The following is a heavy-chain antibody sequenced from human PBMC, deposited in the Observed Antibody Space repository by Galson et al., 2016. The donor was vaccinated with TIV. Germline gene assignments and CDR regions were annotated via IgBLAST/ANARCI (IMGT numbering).Heavy chain of an antibody. D-gene: IGHD1/OR15-1a*01. Sequence: SVKVSCKASGYIFTDYYIHWVRQAPGQGLEWLGWINPKSGGAIFAQKFQGRVTLTSDTSISTAYMELSWRTFDDTAVYYCARDDGSNSCSDYWDERTLVTVSS. CDR2: INPKSGGA. CDR1: GYIFTDYY. CDR3: ARDDGSNSCSDY. V-gene: IGHV1-2*02. J-gene: IGHJ4*02.